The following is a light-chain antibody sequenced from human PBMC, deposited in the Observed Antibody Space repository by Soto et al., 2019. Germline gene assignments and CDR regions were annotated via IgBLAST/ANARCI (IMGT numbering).Light chain of an antibody. CDR3: QQGRRFPIT. Sequence: DIQMTQSPSSVSASVGDTVTITCRASQDVSTWLAWYQQRPGKAPNLLIYAASSLQIGVPSRFIGSGSVTEFTLVIAGRQPEDFATYYCQQGRRFPITFGQETQLDIK. CDR1: QDVSTW. J-gene: IGKJ5*01. CDR2: AAS. V-gene: IGKV1-12*01.